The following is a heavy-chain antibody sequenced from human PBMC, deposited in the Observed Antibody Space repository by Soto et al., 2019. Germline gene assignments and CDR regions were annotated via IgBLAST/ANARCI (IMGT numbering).Heavy chain of an antibody. CDR1: GGSISSGGYY. V-gene: IGHV4-31*03. CDR3: ARGSLLQDIAVADAFDY. Sequence: PSETLSLTCTVSGGSISSGGYYWSWIRQHPGKGLEWIGYIYYSGSTYYNPSLKSRVTISVDTSKNQFSLKLSSVTAADTAVYYCARGSLLQDIAVADAFDYWGQGTLVTVSS. CDR2: IYYSGST. J-gene: IGHJ4*02. D-gene: IGHD6-19*01.